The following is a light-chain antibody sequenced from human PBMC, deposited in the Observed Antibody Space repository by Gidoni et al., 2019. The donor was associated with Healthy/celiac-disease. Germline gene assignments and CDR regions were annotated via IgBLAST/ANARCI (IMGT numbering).Light chain of an antibody. CDR2: AAS. J-gene: IGKJ4*01. CDR3: QQSYSTPLT. V-gene: IGKV1-39*01. Sequence: DIQMTQSPSSLSASVGDRVTLTCRASQSISSYLNWYQQKPGKAPKLLIYAASSLQSGVPSRCSGSGSGTDFTLTISSLQPEDFATYYCQQSYSTPLTFGGGTKVEIK. CDR1: QSISSY.